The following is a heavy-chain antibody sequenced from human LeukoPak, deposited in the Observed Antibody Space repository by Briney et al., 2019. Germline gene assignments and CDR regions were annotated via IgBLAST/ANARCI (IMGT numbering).Heavy chain of an antibody. CDR3: AKDRHYGSRSPLDY. J-gene: IGHJ4*02. D-gene: IGHD3-10*01. V-gene: IGHV3-30*02. CDR2: IRYDGSSK. Sequence: PGGSLRLSCAASGFTFSSYGMHWFRQAPGKGLEWVAFIRYDGSSKYYADSVKGRFTISRDNSKNTLYLQMNSLRAEDTAVYYCAKDRHYGSRSPLDYWGQGTLVTVSS. CDR1: GFTFSSYG.